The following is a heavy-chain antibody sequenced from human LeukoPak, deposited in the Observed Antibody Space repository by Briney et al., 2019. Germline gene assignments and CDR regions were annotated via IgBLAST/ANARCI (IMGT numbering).Heavy chain of an antibody. D-gene: IGHD6-19*01. J-gene: IGHJ4*02. Sequence: GGSLRLSCAASGFTFSSYEMNWVRQAPGKELEWVSYISSSGSTIYYADSVKGRFTISRDNAENSLYLQVNSLRAEDTAVYYCARETGGWYLYWGRGTLVTASS. CDR1: GFTFSSYE. CDR3: ARETGGWYLY. V-gene: IGHV3-48*03. CDR2: ISSSGSTI.